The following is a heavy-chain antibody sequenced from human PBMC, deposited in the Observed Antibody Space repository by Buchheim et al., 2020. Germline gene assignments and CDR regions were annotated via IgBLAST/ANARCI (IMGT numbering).Heavy chain of an antibody. J-gene: IGHJ6*02. Sequence: EVQLLESGGGLVQPGGSLRLSCAASGFTFSSYAMSWVRQAPGKGLEWVSAISGSGGSTYYADSVKGRFTISRDNSKTTLHTQMNSLRAEDTAVYYCAKSPPRPFSLVTYYYYGMDVWGQGTT. CDR3: AKSPPRPFSLVTYYYYGMDV. V-gene: IGHV3-23*01. D-gene: IGHD5-18*01. CDR2: ISGSGGST. CDR1: GFTFSSYA.